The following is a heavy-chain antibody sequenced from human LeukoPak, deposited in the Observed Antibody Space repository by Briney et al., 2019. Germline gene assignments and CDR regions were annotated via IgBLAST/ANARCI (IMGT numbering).Heavy chain of an antibody. CDR2: IWYDGSNK. J-gene: IGHJ4*02. CDR3: AKDLGTTDRYFDY. Sequence: GGSLRLSCAASGFTFSSYGMNWVRQAPGKGLEWVAVIWYDGSNKYYADSVKGRFTISRDNSKNTLYLQMNSLRAEDTAVYYCAKDLGTTDRYFDYWGQGTLVTVSS. V-gene: IGHV3-33*06. CDR1: GFTFSSYG. D-gene: IGHD4-11*01.